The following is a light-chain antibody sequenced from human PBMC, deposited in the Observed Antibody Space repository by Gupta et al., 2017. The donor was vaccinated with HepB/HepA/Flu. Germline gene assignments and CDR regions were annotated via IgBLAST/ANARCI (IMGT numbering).Light chain of an antibody. J-gene: IGKJ1*01. V-gene: IGKV3-11*01. CDR3: QHRSNWPPT. Sequence: EIVLTQSPSTLSLSPGERATLSCRPSQSVSSYLAWYQQKPGQAPRLLIYDASNRATGVPARFSGSGSGTEFTLTISSREPEDFAVYYCQHRSNWPPTFGQGTKVEIK. CDR1: QSVSSY. CDR2: DAS.